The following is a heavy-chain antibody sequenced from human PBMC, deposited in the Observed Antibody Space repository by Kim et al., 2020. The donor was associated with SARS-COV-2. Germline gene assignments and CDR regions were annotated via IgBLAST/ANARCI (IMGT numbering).Heavy chain of an antibody. D-gene: IGHD1-26*01. CDR3: ARAYSGSLLFDY. CDR1: GESFSDYH. Sequence: SETLSLTCAVYGESFSDYHWNWIRQVPGKGLEWIGEINHSGSTNYNPSLKSRVSISVDTSKNQFSLKLTSVTAADTAVYYCARAYSGSLLFDYWGQGTLV. CDR2: INHSGST. J-gene: IGHJ4*02. V-gene: IGHV4-34*01.